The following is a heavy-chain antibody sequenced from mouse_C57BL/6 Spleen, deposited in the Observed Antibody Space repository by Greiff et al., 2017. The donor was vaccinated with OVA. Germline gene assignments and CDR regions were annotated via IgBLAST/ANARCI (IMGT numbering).Heavy chain of an antibody. CDR3: ARRASITTVVADWYFDV. V-gene: IGHV8-12*01. D-gene: IGHD1-1*01. Sequence: QVTLKESGPGILQSSQTLSLTCSFSGFSLSTSGMGVSWIRQPSGKGLEWLAHIYWDDDKRYNPSLKSRPTISKDTSRNQVFLKITSVDTADTATYYCARRASITTVVADWYFDVWGTGTTVTVSS. CDR2: IYWDDDK. CDR1: GFSLSTSGMG. J-gene: IGHJ1*03.